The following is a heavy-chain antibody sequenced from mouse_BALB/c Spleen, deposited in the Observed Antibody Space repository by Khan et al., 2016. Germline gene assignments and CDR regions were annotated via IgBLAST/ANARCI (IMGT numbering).Heavy chain of an antibody. J-gene: IGHJ2*01. D-gene: IGHD2-1*01. CDR3: ASYLLIYFDY. Sequence: EVQLQESGPSLVKPSQTLSLTCSVTGDSITSGYWNWIRKFPGNKLEYMGYISYSGITYYSQSLKSRISITRDTSKNQYFLHLSSVNTEDTATYFCASYLLIYFDYWGKGTTLTVSS. V-gene: IGHV3-8*02. CDR1: GDSITSGY. CDR2: ISYSGIT.